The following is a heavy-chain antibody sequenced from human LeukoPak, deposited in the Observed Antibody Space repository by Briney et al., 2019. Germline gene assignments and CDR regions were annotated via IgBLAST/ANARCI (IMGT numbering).Heavy chain of an antibody. D-gene: IGHD3-16*01. Sequence: PGGSLRLSCAASGFTVSSNYMSWVRQAPGKGLEGVSVIYSGGSTYYADSVKGRFTISRDNSKNTLYLQMNSLRAEDTAVYYCAREGSIGLRLVEQNWGQGTLVTVSS. J-gene: IGHJ4*02. CDR1: GFTVSSNY. CDR3: AREGSIGLRLVEQN. CDR2: IYSGGST. V-gene: IGHV3-53*01.